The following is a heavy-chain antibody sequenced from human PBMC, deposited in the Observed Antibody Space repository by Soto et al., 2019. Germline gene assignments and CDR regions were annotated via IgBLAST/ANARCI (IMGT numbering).Heavy chain of an antibody. CDR3: GRGLVNSGYGLSRYYYYYMDV. V-gene: IGHV3-21*01. D-gene: IGHD5-12*01. CDR2: ISSSSSYI. CDR1: GFTFSSYS. Sequence: EVQLVESGGGLVKPGGSLRLSCAASGFTFSSYSMNWVRQAPGKGLEWVSSISSSSSYIYYADSVKGRFTISRDNAKNSLYLEMNSLRAEDTAVYDCGRGLVNSGYGLSRYYYYYMDVWGKGTTVTVSS. J-gene: IGHJ6*03.